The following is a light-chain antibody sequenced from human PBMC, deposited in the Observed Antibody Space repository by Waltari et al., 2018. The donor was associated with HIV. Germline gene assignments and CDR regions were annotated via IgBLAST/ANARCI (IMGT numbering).Light chain of an antibody. Sequence: QSALTQPPSASGSPGQSLTLSCPGTSRDVGGSNYVSCYQQHPGKAPKLMIYEVSKRPSGVPDRFSGSKSGNTASLTVSGLQAEDEADYYCSSYAGSNNFGVFGGGTKLTVL. CDR1: SRDVGGSNY. CDR3: SSYAGSNNFGV. CDR2: EVS. J-gene: IGLJ2*01. V-gene: IGLV2-8*01.